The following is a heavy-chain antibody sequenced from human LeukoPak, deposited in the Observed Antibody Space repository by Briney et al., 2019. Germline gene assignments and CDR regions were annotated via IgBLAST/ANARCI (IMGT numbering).Heavy chain of an antibody. Sequence: GGSLRLSCSASEFTFSIYSMNWVRQSPGKGLEWVSSISSSSSYIYYADSVKGRFTISRDNAMNRLYLQMNSLRAEDTAVYYCARGLGAYCSGGSCTFDNWGQGTLVTVSS. J-gene: IGHJ4*02. CDR3: ARGLGAYCSGGSCTFDN. CDR2: ISSSSSYI. CDR1: EFTFSIYS. V-gene: IGHV3-21*06. D-gene: IGHD2-15*01.